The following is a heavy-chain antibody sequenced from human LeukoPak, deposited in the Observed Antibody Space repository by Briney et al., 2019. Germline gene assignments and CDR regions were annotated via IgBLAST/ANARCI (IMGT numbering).Heavy chain of an antibody. Sequence: SVKVSCKASGGTFSSYAISWVRQAPGQGLEWMGGIIPIFGTANYAQKFQGRVTITTDESTSTAYMELSSLRSEDTAVYYCARGRIPITIFGVVEGIGLNYYYYYYMDVWGKGTTVTVSS. J-gene: IGHJ6*03. V-gene: IGHV1-69*05. CDR3: ARGRIPITIFGVVEGIGLNYYYYYYMDV. D-gene: IGHD3-3*01. CDR1: GGTFSSYA. CDR2: IIPIFGTA.